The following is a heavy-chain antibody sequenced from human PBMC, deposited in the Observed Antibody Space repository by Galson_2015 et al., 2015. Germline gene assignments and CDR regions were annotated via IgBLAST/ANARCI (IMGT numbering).Heavy chain of an antibody. V-gene: IGHV3-23*01. CDR2: ISGSGGST. Sequence: SLRLSCAASGFTFSSYAMNWVRQAPGKGLEWVSVISGSGGSTDYADSVKGRFTISRDNSKNTLYLQMNSLRAEDTAVYYCAKGGSSSGGGVMDVWGQGTTVTVS. J-gene: IGHJ6*02. CDR1: GFTFSSYA. D-gene: IGHD6-19*01. CDR3: AKGGSSSGGGVMDV.